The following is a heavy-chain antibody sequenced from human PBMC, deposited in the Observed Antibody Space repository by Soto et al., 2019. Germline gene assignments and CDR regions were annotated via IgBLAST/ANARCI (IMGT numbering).Heavy chain of an antibody. V-gene: IGHV4-4*07. CDR1: GGSISSYY. D-gene: IGHD2-2*01. CDR3: ARDRGGIVVVPAAFYYYGMDV. Sequence: QVQLQESGPGLVKPSETLSLTCTVSGGSISSYYWSWIRQPAGKGLEWIGRIYTSGCTNYNPSLKCRLTMTVDTSKNQFSLKLSSVTAADTAVYYCARDRGGIVVVPAAFYYYGMDVWGQGTTVTVSS. CDR2: IYTSGCT. J-gene: IGHJ6*02.